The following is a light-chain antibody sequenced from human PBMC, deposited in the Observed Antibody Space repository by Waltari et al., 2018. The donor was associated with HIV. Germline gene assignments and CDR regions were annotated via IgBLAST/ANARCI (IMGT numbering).Light chain of an antibody. J-gene: IGLJ3*02. V-gene: IGLV10-54*01. CDR1: SNNVGNQG. CDR3: SAWDNSLSAWV. CDR2: RNN. Sequence: QAGLTQPPSVSKGLRQTATPTCTGNSNNVGNQGAAWRQQHQGHPPKLLSYRNNNRPSGISERLSSSRSGNTASLTITGLQPEDEADYYCSAWDNSLSAWVFGGGTKLTVL.